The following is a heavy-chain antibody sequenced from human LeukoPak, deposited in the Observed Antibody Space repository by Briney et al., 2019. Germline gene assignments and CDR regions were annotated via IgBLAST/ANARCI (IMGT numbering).Heavy chain of an antibody. D-gene: IGHD7-27*01. Sequence: GGSLRLSCAASGFMFSCYAMIWVRQTPGKGLEWVSAITETGAGTYYADSVKGRFTISRDNSKNTLYLQMNSLRAEDTAVYYCAKTFEQNWGVFDYWGQGTLVTVSS. CDR2: ITETGAGT. V-gene: IGHV3-23*01. J-gene: IGHJ4*02. CDR3: AKTFEQNWGVFDY. CDR1: GFMFSCYA.